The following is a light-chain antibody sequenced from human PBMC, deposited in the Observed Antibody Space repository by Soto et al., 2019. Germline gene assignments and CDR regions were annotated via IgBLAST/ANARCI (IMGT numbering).Light chain of an antibody. Sequence: QSALPQPRSVSGSPGQSVTISCTGTSSDVGGYNYVSWYQHHPGKAPKLVIYTVNKRPSGVPDRFSGSKSGNTAFLTISGLQAEDEADYYCCSHAGTYNVLFGGGTKVTVL. CDR3: CSHAGTYNVL. CDR2: TVN. V-gene: IGLV2-11*01. J-gene: IGLJ2*01. CDR1: SSDVGGYNY.